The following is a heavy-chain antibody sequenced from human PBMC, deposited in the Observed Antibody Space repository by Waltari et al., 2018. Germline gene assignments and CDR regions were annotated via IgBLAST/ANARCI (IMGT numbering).Heavy chain of an antibody. V-gene: IGHV3-48*03. D-gene: IGHD1-26*01. CDR1: GFTFSSYE. Sequence: EVQLVESGGGLVQPGGSLRLPCAASGFTFSSYEMNWVRQAPGKGLEWVAYISSIGSTIYYADSVKGRVTISRDNAKNSLYLQMNSLRAEDTAVYYCATSGSYSFFDYWGQGTLVTVSS. CDR3: ATSGSYSFFDY. CDR2: ISSIGSTI. J-gene: IGHJ4*02.